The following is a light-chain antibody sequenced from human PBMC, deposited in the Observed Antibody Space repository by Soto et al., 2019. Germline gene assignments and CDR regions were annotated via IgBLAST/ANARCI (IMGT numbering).Light chain of an antibody. CDR2: DNS. CDR1: TSN. J-gene: IGLJ3*02. Sequence: QAVVTQPPSVSGAPGQTVSISCTGTTSNVHWYQQLPGTAPKLLIFDNSNRPSGVPDRFSGSKSGTSASLAIRGLQAEDEADYYCQFFDTSLSGSVVFGGGTKLTVL. V-gene: IGLV1-40*01. CDR3: QFFDTSLSGSVV.